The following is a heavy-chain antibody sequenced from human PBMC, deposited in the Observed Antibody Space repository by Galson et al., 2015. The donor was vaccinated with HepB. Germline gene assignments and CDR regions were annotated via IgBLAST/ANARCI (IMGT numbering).Heavy chain of an antibody. Sequence: SLRLSCAASGFTFGSSAMTWVRQAPGKGLEWVSTISGRGGSTYYADSVKGRFTISRDNSKNTLYLQMNNLRAEDTAVFFCAKMATTTVTTGLDYWGQGTLVTVSS. CDR2: ISGRGGST. J-gene: IGHJ4*02. V-gene: IGHV3-23*01. CDR1: GFTFGSSA. D-gene: IGHD4-11*01. CDR3: AKMATTTVTTGLDY.